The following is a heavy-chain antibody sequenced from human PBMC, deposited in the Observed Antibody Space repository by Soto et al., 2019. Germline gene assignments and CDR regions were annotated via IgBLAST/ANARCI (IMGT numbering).Heavy chain of an antibody. D-gene: IGHD6-19*01. V-gene: IGHV1-2*04. CDR2: INPNSGGT. Sequence: RASVKVSCKASGYTFTGYYMHWVRQAPGQGLEWMGWINPNSGGTNYAQKFQGWVTMTRDTSISTAYMELSRLRSDDTAVYYCAREEEGAVAYFDYWGQGTLVTVSS. CDR1: GYTFTGYY. CDR3: AREEEGAVAYFDY. J-gene: IGHJ4*02.